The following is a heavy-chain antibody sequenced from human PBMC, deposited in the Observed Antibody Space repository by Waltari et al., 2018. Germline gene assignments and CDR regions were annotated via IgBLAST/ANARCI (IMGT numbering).Heavy chain of an antibody. J-gene: IGHJ4*02. CDR3: ARALPGEITVYDY. V-gene: IGHV3-7*01. CDR2: RKQDGTQE. D-gene: IGHD3-10*01. CDR1: GFTFGSHW. Sequence: EVQLVESGGGLVQPGGSLRLSCVASGFTFGSHWMSWVRQAPENGLEGVDDRKQDGTQEYYVDSVKGRFTVSRDNHKNSLFLQMNSLRAEDTAVYYCARALPGEITVYDYWAQGALVTVSS.